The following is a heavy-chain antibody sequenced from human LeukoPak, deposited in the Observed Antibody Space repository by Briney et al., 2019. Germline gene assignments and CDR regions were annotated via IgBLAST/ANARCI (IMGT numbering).Heavy chain of an antibody. Sequence: GGSLRLSCAASGFTFSSYAMSWVRQAPGKGLEWVSAISGSGGSTYYADSVKGRFTISRDNSKNSLYLQMNSLRAEDTAVYYCARDGRDGYNYAAFDIWGQGTMVTVSS. J-gene: IGHJ3*02. CDR1: GFTFSSYA. CDR3: ARDGRDGYNYAAFDI. V-gene: IGHV3-23*01. CDR2: ISGSGGST. D-gene: IGHD5-24*01.